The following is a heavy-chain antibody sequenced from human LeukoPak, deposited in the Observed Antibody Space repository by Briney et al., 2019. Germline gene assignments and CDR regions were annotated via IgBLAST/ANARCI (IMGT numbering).Heavy chain of an antibody. Sequence: PGGSLRLSCAASGFSFGILDMHWVRQTPGKGLEWVTVISFDGSNKYYADSVKGRFTISRDNSKNTLYLQMNSLRAEDTAVYYCAKDRLASSWGQGTMVTVSS. CDR1: GFSFGILD. V-gene: IGHV3-30*18. J-gene: IGHJ3*01. CDR2: ISFDGSNK. CDR3: AKDRLASS. D-gene: IGHD6-19*01.